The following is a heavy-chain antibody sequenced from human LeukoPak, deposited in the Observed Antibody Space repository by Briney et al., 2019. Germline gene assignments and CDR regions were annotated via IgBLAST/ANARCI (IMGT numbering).Heavy chain of an antibody. Sequence: VASVKVSCKASGYTFTSYYMHWVRQAPGQGLEWVGIINPSGGSTSYAQKFQGRVTMTRDTSTSTVYMELSSLRSEDTAVYYCARAGSPYDSSGYYSGFDYWGQGTLVTVSS. J-gene: IGHJ4*02. CDR3: ARAGSPYDSSGYYSGFDY. D-gene: IGHD3-22*01. CDR1: GYTFTSYY. CDR2: INPSGGST. V-gene: IGHV1-46*01.